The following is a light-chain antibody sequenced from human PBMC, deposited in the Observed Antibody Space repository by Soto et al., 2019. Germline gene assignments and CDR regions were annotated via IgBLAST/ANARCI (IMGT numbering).Light chain of an antibody. CDR3: QQRSNWPPWT. V-gene: IGKV3-11*01. J-gene: IGKJ1*01. CDR1: QSVSSY. CDR2: DAS. Sequence: EIVLTQSPPTLSLSPGERATLSCRASQSVSSYLTWYQQKPGQAPRLLIYDASNRATGIPARFSGSGSGTDFTLTISSLEPEDFAVYYCQQRSNWPPWTFGQGTKV.